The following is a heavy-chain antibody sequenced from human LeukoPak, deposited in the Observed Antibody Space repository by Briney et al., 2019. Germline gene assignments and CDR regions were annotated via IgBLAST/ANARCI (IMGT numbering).Heavy chain of an antibody. CDR2: IIPIFGTA. CDR1: GGTFSSYA. CDR3: ARDATGTPASY. Sequence: ASVKVSCKASGGTFSSYAISWVRQAPGQGLEWMGGIIPIFGTANYAQKFQGRVTITTDESTSIAYMELSSLRSEDTAVYYCARDATGTPASYWGQGTLVTVSS. J-gene: IGHJ4*02. V-gene: IGHV1-69*05. D-gene: IGHD1-1*01.